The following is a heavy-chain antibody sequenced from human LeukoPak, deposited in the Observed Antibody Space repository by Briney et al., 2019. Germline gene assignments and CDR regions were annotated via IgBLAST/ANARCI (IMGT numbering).Heavy chain of an antibody. D-gene: IGHD3-10*01. V-gene: IGHV4-31*03. CDR2: IYYSGST. CDR1: GGSISSGGYY. Sequence: SETLFLTCTVSGGSISSGGYYWSWIRQHPGKGLEWIGYIYYSGSTYYNPSLKSRVTISVDTSKNQFSLKLSSVTAADTAVYYCARVVNYYGSGSYYWYYFDYWGQGTLVTVSS. CDR3: ARVVNYYGSGSYYWYYFDY. J-gene: IGHJ4*02.